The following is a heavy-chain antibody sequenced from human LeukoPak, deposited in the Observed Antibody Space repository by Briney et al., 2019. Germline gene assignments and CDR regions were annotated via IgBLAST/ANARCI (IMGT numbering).Heavy chain of an antibody. D-gene: IGHD2-15*01. CDR2: INPGNSDT. V-gene: IGHV5-51*01. Sequence: GESLKTSCKGSGYGFTTCWIGWVRQMPGKGLEWMGVINPGNSDTRYSPSFQGQVTISADKSITTAYLQWSSLKASDTAMYYCARLRWAAGDGYYFDYWGQETPVTVSS. CDR1: GYGFTTCW. CDR3: ARLRWAAGDGYYFDY. J-gene: IGHJ4*02.